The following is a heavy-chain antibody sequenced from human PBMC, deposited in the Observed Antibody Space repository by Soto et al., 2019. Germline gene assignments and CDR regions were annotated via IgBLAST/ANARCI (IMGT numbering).Heavy chain of an antibody. CDR2: IQYSGYS. D-gene: IGHD3-10*01. V-gene: IGHV4-59*08. Sequence: QVQLQESGPGLVKPSETLSLTCTVSGGSITNYYCSWFRQPPGKGLEWIGYIQYSGYSAYNLSLKRRVTMSMVTSKSQLSQMLESVTATDTAVYYCARHGFGSLHGLVDVWGQGTTVIVSS. CDR3: ARHGFGSLHGLVDV. J-gene: IGHJ6*02. CDR1: GGSITNYY.